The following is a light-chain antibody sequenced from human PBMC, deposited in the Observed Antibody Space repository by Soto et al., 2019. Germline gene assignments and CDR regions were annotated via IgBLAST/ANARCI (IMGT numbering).Light chain of an antibody. J-gene: IGLJ3*02. CDR3: QSYDISLSGWV. CDR1: SSNIGAGYD. V-gene: IGLV1-40*01. CDR2: GNS. Sequence: QSVLTQPPSVSGAPGQRVTISCTGSSSNIGAGYDVHWYQQLPGTAPKLLIYGNSNRPSGVPDRFSGSKSGTPASLAITGLQAEDEADYYCQSYDISLSGWVFGGGTKVTVL.